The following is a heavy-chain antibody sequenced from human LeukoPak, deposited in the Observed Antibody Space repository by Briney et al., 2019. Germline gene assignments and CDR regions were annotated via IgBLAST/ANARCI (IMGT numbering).Heavy chain of an antibody. CDR1: GYTFTSYA. J-gene: IGHJ4*02. Sequence: ASVKVSCKASGYTFTSYAMNWVRQAPGQGLEWMGGIIPIFGTANYAQKFQGRVTITADESTSTAYMELSSPRSEDTAVYYCARVYVVVPAAMEYYFDYWGQGTLVTVSS. CDR2: IIPIFGTA. CDR3: ARVYVVVPAAMEYYFDY. V-gene: IGHV1-69*13. D-gene: IGHD2-2*01.